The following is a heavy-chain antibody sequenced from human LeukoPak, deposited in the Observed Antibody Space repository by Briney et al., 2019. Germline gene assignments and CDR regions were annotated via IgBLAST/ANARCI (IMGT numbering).Heavy chain of an antibody. Sequence: PSETLSLTCTVSGDSTSSSSYYWAWIRQPPGKGLEWIGSMYYSGSTNYNPALKSRVTISVDTSQNQFSLKLSSVTAADTAVYYCARLDTISGVAKGFDYWGQGTLVTVSS. V-gene: IGHV4-39*07. D-gene: IGHD3-3*01. J-gene: IGHJ4*02. CDR1: GDSTSSSSYY. CDR3: ARLDTISGVAKGFDY. CDR2: MYYSGST.